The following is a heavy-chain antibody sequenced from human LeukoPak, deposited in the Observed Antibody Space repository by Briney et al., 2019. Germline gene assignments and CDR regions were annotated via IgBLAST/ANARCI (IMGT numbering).Heavy chain of an antibody. V-gene: IGHV4-59*01. CDR1: GGSISSDY. D-gene: IGHD2-15*01. Sequence: PSETLSLTCTVSGGSISSDYWTWIRQPPGKGLEWIGYIYYSGSTNYNPSLKSRVTISVDTSKNQFSLKLSSVTAADTAVYYCAAESSHCSGGSCPDYWGQGTLVTVSS. CDR3: AAESSHCSGGSCPDY. J-gene: IGHJ4*02. CDR2: IYYSGST.